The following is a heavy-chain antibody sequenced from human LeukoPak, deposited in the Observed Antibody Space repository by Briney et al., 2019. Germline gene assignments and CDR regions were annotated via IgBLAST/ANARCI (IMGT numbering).Heavy chain of an antibody. CDR1: GYTFTSYG. V-gene: IGHV1-18*01. J-gene: IGHJ4*02. CDR3: ARRTSSGRFDY. CDR2: ISAYNGNT. D-gene: IGHD6-19*01. Sequence: GASVKVSCKASGYTFTSYGISWVRQAPGQGLEWMGRISAYNGNTDYAQKLQGRVTMTTDTSTSTAYMELRSLRSDDTAVYYCARRTSSGRFDYWGQGTLVTVSS.